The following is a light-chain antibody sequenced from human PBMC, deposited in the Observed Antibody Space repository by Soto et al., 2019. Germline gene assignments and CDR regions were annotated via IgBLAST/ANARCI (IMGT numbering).Light chain of an antibody. J-gene: IGLJ3*02. CDR1: SGSIASNY. V-gene: IGLV6-57*03. CDR2: EDN. CDR3: HSYESNNVV. Sequence: NFMLTQRHSVSESPGKTVIISCTRSSGSIASNYVQWYQQRPGSAPTIVIYEDNQRPSGVPDRFSGSVDSSSNSASLTISGLKTEDEADYYCHSYESNNVVFGGGTKVTVL.